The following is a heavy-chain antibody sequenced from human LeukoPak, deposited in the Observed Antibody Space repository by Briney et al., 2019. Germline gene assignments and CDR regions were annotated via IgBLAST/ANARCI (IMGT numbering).Heavy chain of an antibody. CDR1: GFTFSSYG. J-gene: IGHJ4*02. D-gene: IGHD2-2*01. V-gene: IGHV3-30*02. CDR3: AVIVVVPAAPYFDY. Sequence: PGGSLRLSCAASGFTFSSYGMHWVRQAPGKGLEWVAFIRYDGSNKYYADSVKGRFTISRDNSKNTLYLQMNSLRAEDTAVYYCAVIVVVPAAPYFDYWGQGTLVTVSS. CDR2: IRYDGSNK.